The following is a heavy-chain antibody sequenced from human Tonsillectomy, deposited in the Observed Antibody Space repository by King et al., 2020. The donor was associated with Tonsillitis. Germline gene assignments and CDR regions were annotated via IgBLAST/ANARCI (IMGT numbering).Heavy chain of an antibody. Sequence: LQLQESGPGLVKPSQTLSLTCTVSGGSITNDDHYWSFIRQPPGKGLEWIAYIHYSGRTYYNPSLKSRVNISLDTSKNQFSLKMTSVTAADTAVYYCARNSMNDYGSGRYTHNWFDPWGQGILVTVSS. D-gene: IGHD3-10*01. J-gene: IGHJ5*02. CDR3: ARNSMNDYGSGRYTHNWFDP. CDR2: IHYSGRT. CDR1: GGSITNDDHY. V-gene: IGHV4-30-4*08.